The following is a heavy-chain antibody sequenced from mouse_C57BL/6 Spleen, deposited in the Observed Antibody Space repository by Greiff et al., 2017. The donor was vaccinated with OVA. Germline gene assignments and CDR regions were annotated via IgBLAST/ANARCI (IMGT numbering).Heavy chain of an antibody. CDR2: IYWDDDK. J-gene: IGHJ4*01. Sequence: QVTLKESGPGILQSSQTLSLTCSFSGFSLSTSGMGVSWIRQPSGKGLEWLAHIYWDDDKRYNPSLKSRLTISKDTSRNQVFLKITSVDTADTATYYCARSQIYYDYDDAMDYWGQGTSVTVSS. CDR1: GFSLSTSGMG. V-gene: IGHV8-12*01. CDR3: ARSQIYYDYDDAMDY. D-gene: IGHD2-4*01.